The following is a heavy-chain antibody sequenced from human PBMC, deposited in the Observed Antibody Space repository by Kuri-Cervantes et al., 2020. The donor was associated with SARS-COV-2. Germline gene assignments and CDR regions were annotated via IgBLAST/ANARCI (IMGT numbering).Heavy chain of an antibody. CDR2: INHSGST. V-gene: IGHV4-34*01. CDR1: GGSFSGYY. D-gene: IGHD3-22*01. CDR3: ARGVVRNKMIVVVFTGTEYYFDS. Sequence: SETLSLTCAVYGGSFSGYYWSWIRQPPGKGLEWIGEINHSGSTNYNPSLKSRVTISVDTSKYQFSLKLNSVTAADTGVYYCARGVVRNKMIVVVFTGTEYYFDSWGQGTLVTVSS. J-gene: IGHJ4*02.